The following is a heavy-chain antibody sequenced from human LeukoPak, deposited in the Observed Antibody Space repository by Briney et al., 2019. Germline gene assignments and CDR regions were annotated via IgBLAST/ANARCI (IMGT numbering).Heavy chain of an antibody. Sequence: SQTLSLTCTVSGGSISSGSYYWSWIRQPAGKGLEWIGRIYTSGSTNYNTSLKSRVTISVDTSKNQFSLKLSSVTAADTAVYYCARSRARIDYYGSGSTSWVIDYWGQGTLVTVSS. CDR1: GGSISSGSYY. V-gene: IGHV4-61*02. CDR3: ARSRARIDYYGSGSTSWVIDY. D-gene: IGHD3-10*01. J-gene: IGHJ4*02. CDR2: IYTSGST.